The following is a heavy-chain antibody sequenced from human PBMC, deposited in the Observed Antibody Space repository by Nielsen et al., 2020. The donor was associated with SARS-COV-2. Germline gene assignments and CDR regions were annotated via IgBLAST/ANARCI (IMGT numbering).Heavy chain of an antibody. CDR2: IKSKPDGGTT. Sequence: ESLKISCAASGFTFSNAWMSWVRHAPRKGLEWVGRIKSKPDGGTTDYAAPVTGRFTISRDDSQNTQYRQMNSLKTEDRGVYYCTAAPYGDYVFYWYFDLWGRGTLVTVSS. J-gene: IGHJ2*01. CDR1: GFTFSNAW. CDR3: TAAPYGDYVFYWYFDL. V-gene: IGHV3-15*01. D-gene: IGHD4-17*01.